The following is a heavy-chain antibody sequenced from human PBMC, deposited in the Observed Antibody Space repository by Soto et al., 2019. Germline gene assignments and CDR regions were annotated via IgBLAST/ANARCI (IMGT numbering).Heavy chain of an antibody. J-gene: IGHJ4*01. CDR2: IYYRGGS. Sequence: QPPGKGLEWIGSIYYRGGSYYNPSLKSRVTISVDTSKNQFSLKLSSVTAADSAFYYCESYRSGWYAVSCWCYGTLVTVSS. V-gene: IGHV4-39*01. CDR3: ESYRSGWYAVSC. D-gene: IGHD6-19*01.